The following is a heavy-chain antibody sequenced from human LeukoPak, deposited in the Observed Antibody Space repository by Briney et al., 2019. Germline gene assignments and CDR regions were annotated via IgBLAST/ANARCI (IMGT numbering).Heavy chain of an antibody. CDR3: ARSAVVPAAHFDY. J-gene: IGHJ4*02. Sequence: GGSLRLSCAASGFTFSSYEMNWVRQAPGKGLEWVSYISSSGSTIYYADSVKGRFTISRDNAKNPLYLQMNSLRAEDTAVYYCARSAVVPAAHFDYWGQGTLVTVSS. V-gene: IGHV3-48*03. CDR2: ISSSGSTI. CDR1: GFTFSSYE. D-gene: IGHD2-2*01.